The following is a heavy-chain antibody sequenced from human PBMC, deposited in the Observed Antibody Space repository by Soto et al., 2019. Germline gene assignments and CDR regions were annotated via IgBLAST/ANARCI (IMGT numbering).Heavy chain of an antibody. CDR2: ISAYNGNT. D-gene: IGHD3-22*01. CDR3: ARDEYYYDSSGYSDDY. J-gene: IGHJ4*02. V-gene: IGHV1-18*04. Sequence: QVQLVQSGAEVKKPGASVKVSCKASGYTFTSYGISWVRQAPGQGLEWMGWISAYNGNTNYAQKLQGRVTMTPDTSTSTAYMELRSLRSDDTAVYYCARDEYYYDSSGYSDDYWGQGTLVTVSS. CDR1: GYTFTSYG.